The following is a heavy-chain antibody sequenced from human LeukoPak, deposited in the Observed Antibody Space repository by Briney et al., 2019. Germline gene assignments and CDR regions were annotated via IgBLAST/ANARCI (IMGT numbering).Heavy chain of an antibody. J-gene: IGHJ4*02. CDR1: GGSFSGYY. CDR3: ARQVDCGGDCPYYFDY. CDR2: IDHSGST. D-gene: IGHD2-21*02. Sequence: PSETLSLTCAVYGGSFSGYYWSWIRQPPGKGLEWIGEIDHSGSTNYNPSLKSRVTISVDTSKNQFSLKLSSVTAADTAVYYCARQVDCGGDCPYYFDYWGQGTLVTVSS. V-gene: IGHV4-34*01.